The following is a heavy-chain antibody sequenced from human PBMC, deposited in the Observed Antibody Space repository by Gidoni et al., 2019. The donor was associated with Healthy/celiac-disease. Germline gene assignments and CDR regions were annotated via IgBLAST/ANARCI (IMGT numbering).Heavy chain of an antibody. Sequence: QVQLVESGGGLVKPGGSLRLSCAASGSTFLDYYMSWIRQAPGKGLEWVSYSSSSGSTIYYADSVKGRFTISRDNAKNSLHLQMNSLRAEDTAVYYCARGGSSWYNLNWFDPWGQGTLVTVSS. CDR1: GSTFLDYY. CDR3: ARGGSSWYNLNWFDP. D-gene: IGHD6-13*01. CDR2: SSSSGSTI. V-gene: IGHV3-11*01. J-gene: IGHJ5*02.